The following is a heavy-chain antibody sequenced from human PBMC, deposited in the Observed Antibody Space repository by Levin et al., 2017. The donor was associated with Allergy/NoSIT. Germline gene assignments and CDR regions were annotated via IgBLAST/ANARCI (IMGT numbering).Heavy chain of an antibody. V-gene: IGHV3-20*04. J-gene: IGHJ3*02. CDR1: GFTFDDYG. Sequence: GGSLRLSCAASGFTFDDYGMSWVRQAPGKGLEWVSDINWNGGSTGYADSVKGRFSISRDNAKNSLYLQMNSLRAEDTALYYCARDGRYFDWLLHNDAFDMWGQVTMVTVSS. CDR2: INWNGGST. D-gene: IGHD3-9*01. CDR3: ARDGRYFDWLLHNDAFDM.